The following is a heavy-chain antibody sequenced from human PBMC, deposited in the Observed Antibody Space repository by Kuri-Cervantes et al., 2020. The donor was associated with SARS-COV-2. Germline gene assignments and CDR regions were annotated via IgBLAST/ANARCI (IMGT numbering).Heavy chain of an antibody. Sequence: SQTLSLTCAVYGGSFGGYYWSWIRQPPGKGLEWIGEINHSGSTNYNPSLKSRVTISVDTSKNQFSLKLSSVTAADTAVYYCARGWAFWSGPDDYWGQGTLVTVSS. CDR3: ARGWAFWSGPDDY. CDR1: GGSFGGYY. D-gene: IGHD3-3*01. V-gene: IGHV4-34*01. J-gene: IGHJ4*02. CDR2: INHSGST.